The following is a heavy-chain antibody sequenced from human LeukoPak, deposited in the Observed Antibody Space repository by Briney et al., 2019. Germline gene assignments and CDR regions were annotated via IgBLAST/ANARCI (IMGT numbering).Heavy chain of an antibody. J-gene: IGHJ4*02. V-gene: IGHV3-49*04. Sequence: GGSLRHSSTPPGYTLSDYIMSSVRQAPGKGPEWVGFIRSKAYGGTTGYAASVKGRFTISKDDSKSIAYLQRYRLNTEDTSMYCSTNSLRGSLGYWGQGTLVTVSS. CDR1: GYTLSDYI. CDR3: TNSLRGSLGY. CDR2: IRSKAYGGTT. D-gene: IGHD3-16*01.